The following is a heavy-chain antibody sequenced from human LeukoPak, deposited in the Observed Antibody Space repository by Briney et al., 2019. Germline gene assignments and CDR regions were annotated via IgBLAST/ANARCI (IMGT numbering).Heavy chain of an antibody. Sequence: GGSLRLSCAASGFTFSNYWMHWVRQAPGKGLVWVSRINSDGINTSYADSVKGRFTISRDNSKNSLYLQMNSLRAEDTAVYYCAERGITMIGGVWGKGTTVTISS. J-gene: IGHJ6*04. CDR1: GFTFSNYW. V-gene: IGHV3-74*01. CDR2: INSDGINT. D-gene: IGHD3-10*02. CDR3: AERGITMIGGV.